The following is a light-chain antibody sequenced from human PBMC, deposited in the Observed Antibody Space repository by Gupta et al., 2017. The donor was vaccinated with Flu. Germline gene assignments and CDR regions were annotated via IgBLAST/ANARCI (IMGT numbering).Light chain of an antibody. CDR1: QSSSSSY. CDR2: GAS. Sequence: GTLLLAPGERASHSGSARQSSSSSYLAWYQQKPGQAPRLLIDGASSRATGFPDRFSGSGAGTDFTLTISSLEPEDFVVYYCQQGGRSPWTFGQGTKVEIK. CDR3: QQGGRSPWT. V-gene: IGKV3-20*01. J-gene: IGKJ1*01.